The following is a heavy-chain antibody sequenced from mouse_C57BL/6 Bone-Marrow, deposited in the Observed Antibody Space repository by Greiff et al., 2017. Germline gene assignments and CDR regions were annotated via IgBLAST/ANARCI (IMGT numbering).Heavy chain of an antibody. CDR1: GYTFTSYG. CDR2: IYIGNGYT. D-gene: IGHD2-2*01. CDR3: GRSGGLWLRRLFAY. J-gene: IGHJ3*01. V-gene: IGHV1-58*01. Sequence: VQLQQSGAELVRPGSSVKMSCKTSGYTFTSYGIHWVKQRPGQGLEWIGYIYIGNGYTAYNEQFKGKATLTSDTSSSTAYMQLSSLTSEDDAIDFCGRSGGLWLRRLFAYWGQGTLVTVSA.